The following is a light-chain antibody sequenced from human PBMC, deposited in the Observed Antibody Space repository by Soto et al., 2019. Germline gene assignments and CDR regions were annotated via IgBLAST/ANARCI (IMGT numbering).Light chain of an antibody. Sequence: QSVLTQPPSASGSPRQSVTISCTGTSSDVGGYNYVSWYQQHPGKAPKLMIYEVSKRPSGVPDRFSGSKSGNTASLTVSGLQAEDEADYYCSSYAGSKNFVIFDGGTKLTVL. V-gene: IGLV2-8*01. CDR2: EVS. CDR1: SSDVGGYNY. J-gene: IGLJ2*01. CDR3: SSYAGSKNFVI.